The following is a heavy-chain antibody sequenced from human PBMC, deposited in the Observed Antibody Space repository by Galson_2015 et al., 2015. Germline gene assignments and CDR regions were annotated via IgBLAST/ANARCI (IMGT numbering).Heavy chain of an antibody. Sequence: QSGAEVKKSGESLTISCTGSGYSFPRYWIGWVRQMPGKGLEWMGIIYPGDSDTRYSPSFQGQVTISADKSLSTAYLQWRSLKASDTAMYYCARQGAHSSGWFGVDYWGQGTLVTVSS. CDR3: ARQGAHSSGWFGVDY. D-gene: IGHD6-19*01. CDR1: GYSFPRYW. V-gene: IGHV5-51*01. CDR2: IYPGDSDT. J-gene: IGHJ4*02.